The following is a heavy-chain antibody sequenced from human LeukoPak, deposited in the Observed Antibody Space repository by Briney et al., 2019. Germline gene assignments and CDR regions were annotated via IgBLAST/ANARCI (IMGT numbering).Heavy chain of an antibody. CDR1: GYSISSGYY. CDR2: IYHSEST. CDR3: ARYFAGDSSEVGE. Sequence: SSETLSLTCTVSGYSISSGYYWGWIRQPPGEGLEWIGSIYHSESTYYNPSLKSRVTISVDTSKNQFPLKLRSVTAADTAVYYCARYFAGDSSEVGEWGQGTLVTVSS. V-gene: IGHV4-38-2*02. D-gene: IGHD3-22*01. J-gene: IGHJ4*02.